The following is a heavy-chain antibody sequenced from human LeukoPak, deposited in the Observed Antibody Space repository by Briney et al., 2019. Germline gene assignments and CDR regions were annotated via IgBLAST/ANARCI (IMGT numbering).Heavy chain of an antibody. J-gene: IGHJ4*02. Sequence: PGGSPRLSCAASGFTFSSYWMTWVRQAPGKGLEWVAKIKQDGSENYYVDSVKGRFTVSRDNAKNSLYLQMSSLRAEDTAVYYCARLRSVAGYDYWGQGTLVTVSS. CDR2: IKQDGSEN. V-gene: IGHV3-7*05. D-gene: IGHD6-19*01. CDR1: GFTFSSYW. CDR3: ARLRSVAGYDY.